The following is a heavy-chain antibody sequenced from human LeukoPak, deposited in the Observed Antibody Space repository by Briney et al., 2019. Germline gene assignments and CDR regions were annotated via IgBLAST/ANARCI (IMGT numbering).Heavy chain of an antibody. Sequence: PGGSLRLSRAASGFTFSSYAMSWVRQAPGKGLEWVSAISGSGGSTYYADSVKGRFTISRDNSKNTLYLQMNSLGAEDTAVYYCAKDVFWELVAFDIWGQGTMVTVSS. CDR2: ISGSGGST. V-gene: IGHV3-23*01. CDR1: GFTFSSYA. J-gene: IGHJ3*02. D-gene: IGHD1-26*01. CDR3: AKDVFWELVAFDI.